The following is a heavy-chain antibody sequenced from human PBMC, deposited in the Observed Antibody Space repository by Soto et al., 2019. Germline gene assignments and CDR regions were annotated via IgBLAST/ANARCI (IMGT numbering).Heavy chain of an antibody. CDR1: GYSFSDYF. CDR3: ARIKWGLNYSNGMDV. D-gene: IGHD1-26*01. V-gene: IGHV1-2*02. J-gene: IGHJ6*02. Sequence: QVQLVQSGAEVKKSGASVKVSCKPSGYSFSDYFIQWVRQAPGQGLEWVAWINPKTAATNYAKKFQGRVSLTWDTSSTTAYMELTRLRPDDTAVYYCARIKWGLNYSNGMDVWGQGTKVIVSS. CDR2: INPKTAAT.